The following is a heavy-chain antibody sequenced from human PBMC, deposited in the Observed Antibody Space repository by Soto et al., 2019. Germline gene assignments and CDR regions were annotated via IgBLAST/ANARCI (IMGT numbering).Heavy chain of an antibody. V-gene: IGHV3-30*18. CDR2: ISYDGSNK. CDR1: GFTFSSYG. J-gene: IGHJ4*02. CDR3: AKEKQPVVTYIGFDY. Sequence: QVQLVESGGGVVQPGRSLRLSCAASGFTFSSYGMHWVRQAPGKGLEWVAVISYDGSNKYYADSVKGRFTISRDNSKNPMYLQMNSLRAEDTAVYYCAKEKQPVVTYIGFDYWGQGTLVTVSS. D-gene: IGHD2-21*02.